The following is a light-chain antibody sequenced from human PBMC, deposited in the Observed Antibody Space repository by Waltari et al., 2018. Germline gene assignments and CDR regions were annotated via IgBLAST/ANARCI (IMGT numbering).Light chain of an antibody. CDR3: CAYAGSYTWV. CDR2: DVS. Sequence: DQQHRGKAPRVRSEDVSKRPSGVPDRVSGSKSGNTASLTISGLQAEDEADYYCCAYAGSYTWVFGGGTKLTVL. V-gene: IGLV2-11*01. J-gene: IGLJ3*02.